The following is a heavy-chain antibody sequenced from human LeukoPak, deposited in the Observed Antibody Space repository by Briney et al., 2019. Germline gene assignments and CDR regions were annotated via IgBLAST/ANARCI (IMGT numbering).Heavy chain of an antibody. Sequence: SETLSLTCTVSGGSISSGGYYWSWIRQPPGKGLEWIGYIYHSGSTYYNPSLKSRVTISVDRSKNQFSLKLSSVTAADTAVYYCARSSVRDAFDIWGQGTMVTVSS. CDR2: IYHSGST. D-gene: IGHD3-22*01. CDR3: ARSSVRDAFDI. V-gene: IGHV4-30-2*01. CDR1: GGSISSGGYY. J-gene: IGHJ3*02.